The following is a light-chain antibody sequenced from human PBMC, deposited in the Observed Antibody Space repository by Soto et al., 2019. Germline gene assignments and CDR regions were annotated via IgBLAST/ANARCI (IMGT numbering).Light chain of an antibody. Sequence: QSVLTQPPSVSGAPGQRVTISCTGSSSNIGAGYDVHWYQQRPGTAPKLLIFGNINRPSGGPDRFSCSKSGTSASLAITGLQAEDEGDYYCQSYDSARSARYVFGTGTKVTVL. V-gene: IGLV1-40*01. CDR3: QSYDSARSARYV. CDR2: GNI. J-gene: IGLJ1*01. CDR1: SSNIGAGYD.